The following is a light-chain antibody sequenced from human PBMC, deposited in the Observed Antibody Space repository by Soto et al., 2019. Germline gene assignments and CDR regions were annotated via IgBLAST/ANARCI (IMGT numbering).Light chain of an antibody. Sequence: QSVLTQPPSVSGAPGQRITISCTGNSSNIGAGYYVHWYQQLPGTAPKLLIFGNNNRPSGVPDRFSGSKSGTSASLAITGLQAEDEADYYCQSYDDSLSASVFGGGTKVTVL. CDR2: GNN. CDR3: QSYDDSLSASV. J-gene: IGLJ3*02. V-gene: IGLV1-40*01. CDR1: SSNIGAGYY.